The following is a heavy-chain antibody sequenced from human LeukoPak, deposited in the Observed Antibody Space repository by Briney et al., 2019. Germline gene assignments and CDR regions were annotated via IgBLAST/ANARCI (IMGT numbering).Heavy chain of an antibody. V-gene: IGHV4-59*01. CDR3: ARAAPEGSVDYFYH. Sequence: SETLSLTCTVSGGSISSYFWSWIRQPPGKGLEWIGYIYYSGSTNYNPSLKSRVTISVDTSKNQFSLKLSSVTAADTAVYYCARAAPEGSVDYFYHWGQGTLVTVSS. D-gene: IGHD2-21*01. CDR2: IYYSGST. CDR1: GGSISSYF. J-gene: IGHJ4*02.